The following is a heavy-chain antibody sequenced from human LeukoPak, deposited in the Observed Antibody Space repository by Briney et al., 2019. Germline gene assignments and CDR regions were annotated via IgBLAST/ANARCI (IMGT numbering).Heavy chain of an antibody. Sequence: PGRSLRLSCAASGFTFSSSAMHWVRQAPGKGLEWLAVFSRDGINTYYTDSVKGRFTISRDNSKNIFYLRMNSLRIEDTAIYYCATGKLDASGFDFMLPFWGQGTLVSVSS. V-gene: IGHV3-30*10. CDR1: GFTFSSSA. D-gene: IGHD5-12*01. CDR3: ATGKLDASGFDFMLPF. CDR2: FSRDGINT. J-gene: IGHJ4*02.